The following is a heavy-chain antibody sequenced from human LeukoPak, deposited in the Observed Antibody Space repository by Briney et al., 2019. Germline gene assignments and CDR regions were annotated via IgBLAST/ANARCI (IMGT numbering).Heavy chain of an antibody. CDR2: IYYSGST. V-gene: IGHV4-59*01. J-gene: IGHJ4*02. D-gene: IGHD3-22*01. CDR1: GGSFSGYY. CDR3: ARTYYYDSSGYSPQYYFDY. Sequence: SETLSLTCAVYGGSFSGYYWSWIRQPPGKGLEWIGYIYYSGSTNYNPSLKSRDTISIDTSRNQFSLKLSSVTAADTAVYYCARTYYYDSSGYSPQYYFDYWGQGTLVTVSS.